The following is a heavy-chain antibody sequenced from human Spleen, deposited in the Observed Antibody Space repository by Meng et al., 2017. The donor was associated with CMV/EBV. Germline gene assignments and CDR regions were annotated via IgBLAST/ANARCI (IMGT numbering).Heavy chain of an antibody. CDR2: VSGSGGTT. J-gene: IGHJ4*02. CDR1: GFNFRTYE. V-gene: IGHV3-23*01. CDR3: AKVFLDIDILGYYGSGSYSPDY. Sequence: GESLKISCAASGFNFRTYEMNWVRQAPGKGLEWVSSVSGSGGTTHFADSVKGRFTISRDNSKNTLYLQMDSLRVEDTAIYYCAKVFLDIDILGYYGSGSYSPDYWGQGTLVTVSS. D-gene: IGHD3-10*01.